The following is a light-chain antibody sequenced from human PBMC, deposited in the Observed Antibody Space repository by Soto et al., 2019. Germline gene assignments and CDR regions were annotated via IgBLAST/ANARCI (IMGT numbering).Light chain of an antibody. V-gene: IGKV3-11*01. Sequence: EIVLTQSPATLSLSPGERATVSCRASQSVSSYLAWYQQKPGQAPRLLIYDASNRATGIPARFSGSGSGTDFTFTISSLEPEDFAVYYCQQRSNLLTFGGGTKVEIK. CDR3: QQRSNLLT. CDR1: QSVSSY. J-gene: IGKJ4*01. CDR2: DAS.